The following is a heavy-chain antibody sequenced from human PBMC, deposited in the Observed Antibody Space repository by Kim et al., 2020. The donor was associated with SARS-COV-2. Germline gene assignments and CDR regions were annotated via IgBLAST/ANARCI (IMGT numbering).Heavy chain of an antibody. CDR1: GGSISSYY. CDR2: IYYSGST. D-gene: IGHD3-10*01. V-gene: IGHV4-59*01. CDR3: ARASLLWFGEPNDAFDI. Sequence: SETLSLTCTVSGGSISSYYWSWIRQPPGKGLEWIGYIYYSGSTNYNPSLKSRVTISVDTSKNQFSLKLSSVTAADTAVYYCARASLLWFGEPNDAFDIWG. J-gene: IGHJ3*02.